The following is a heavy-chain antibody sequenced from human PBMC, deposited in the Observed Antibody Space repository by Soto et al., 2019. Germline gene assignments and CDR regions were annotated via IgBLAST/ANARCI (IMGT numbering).Heavy chain of an antibody. CDR1: GGSISSYY. J-gene: IGHJ5*02. V-gene: IGHV4-59*01. CDR2: IYYSGST. Sequence: PSETLSLTCTVSGGSISSYYWSWIRQPPGKGLEWLGYIYYSGSTNYNPSLKSRVTISVDTSKNQFSLKLSSVTAADTAVYYCARSPARKWFGELLAIWFDPWGQGTLVTVSS. D-gene: IGHD3-10*01. CDR3: ARSPARKWFGELLAIWFDP.